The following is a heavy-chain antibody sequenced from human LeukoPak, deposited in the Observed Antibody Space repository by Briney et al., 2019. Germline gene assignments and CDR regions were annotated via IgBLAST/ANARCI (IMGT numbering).Heavy chain of an antibody. Sequence: GESLQISCKGSGDSFTSYCISWVRHMPGKGLEWMGIIYPGDSDTRYSPSVQGQVTISADKTISTAYLQWSSLKASDTAMYYCARHTAMVTGFYYWGQGNLVTVSS. CDR2: IYPGDSDT. V-gene: IGHV5-51*01. J-gene: IGHJ4*02. D-gene: IGHD5-18*01. CDR3: ARHTAMVTGFYY. CDR1: GDSFTSYC.